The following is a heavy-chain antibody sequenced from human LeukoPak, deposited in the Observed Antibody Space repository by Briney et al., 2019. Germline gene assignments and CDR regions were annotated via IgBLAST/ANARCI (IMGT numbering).Heavy chain of an antibody. V-gene: IGHV3-30*18. CDR1: GFIFSTYG. CDR3: AKGLSGGGQRGYFDY. D-gene: IGHD4-23*01. J-gene: IGHJ4*02. Sequence: GGSLRLSCAASGFIFSTYGIHWVRQAPGKGLEWVAVISNDGSNKYYADSVKGRFTISRDNSKNTLYLQMNSLRAEDTAVYYCAKGLSGGGQRGYFDYWGQGTLVTVFS. CDR2: ISNDGSNK.